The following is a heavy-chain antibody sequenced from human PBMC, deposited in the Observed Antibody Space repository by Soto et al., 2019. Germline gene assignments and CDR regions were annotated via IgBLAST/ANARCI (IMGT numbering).Heavy chain of an antibody. Sequence: SETLSLTCTVSGGSISSYYWSWIRQPPGKGLEWIGYIYYSGSTNYNPSLKSRVTISVDTSKNQFSLKLSSVTAADTAVYYCARGDESGYASVDYWGQGTLVTVSS. V-gene: IGHV4-59*01. D-gene: IGHD5-12*01. CDR1: GGSISSYY. CDR2: IYYSGST. CDR3: ARGDESGYASVDY. J-gene: IGHJ4*02.